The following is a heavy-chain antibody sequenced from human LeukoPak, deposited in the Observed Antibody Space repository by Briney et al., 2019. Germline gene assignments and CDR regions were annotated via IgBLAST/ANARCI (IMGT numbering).Heavy chain of an antibody. V-gene: IGHV4-39*01. CDR3: ARLTGGYDYVWGSYVSDAFDI. Sequence: SETLSLTCTVSGGSISSSSYYWGWIRQPPGKGMEWVGSIDYSGSTYYNPSLKSRVTISVDTSKNQFSLKLSSVTAADTAVYYCARLTGGYDYVWGSYVSDAFDIWGQGTMVTVSS. J-gene: IGHJ3*02. D-gene: IGHD3-16*01. CDR2: IDYSGST. CDR1: GGSISSSSYY.